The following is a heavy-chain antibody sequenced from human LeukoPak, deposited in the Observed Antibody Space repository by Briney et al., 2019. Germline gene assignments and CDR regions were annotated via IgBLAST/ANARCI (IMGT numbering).Heavy chain of an antibody. V-gene: IGHV1-69*13. CDR2: IIPIFGTA. Sequence: SVKVSCKASGGTFSSYAISWVRQAPGQGLEWMGGIIPIFGTANYAQKFQGRVTITADESTSTAYMELSSLRSEDTAVYYWARDGYDYGGPPDYSYYYYMDVWGKGTTVTVSS. CDR1: GGTFSSYA. D-gene: IGHD4-23*01. CDR3: ARDGYDYGGPPDYSYYYYMDV. J-gene: IGHJ6*03.